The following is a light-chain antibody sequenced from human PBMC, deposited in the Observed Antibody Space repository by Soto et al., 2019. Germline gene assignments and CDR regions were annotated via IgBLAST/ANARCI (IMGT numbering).Light chain of an antibody. J-gene: IGLJ2*01. Sequence: QSVLTQSPSASASLGASVKLTCTLSSGHSSYAIAWHQQQPEKGPRYLMKLNSDGSHSKGDGIPDRFSGSSSGAERDLTISSLQAEDEADYYCQTWGTGINVVFGGGTKLTVL. V-gene: IGLV4-69*01. CDR2: LNSDGSH. CDR3: QTWGTGINVV. CDR1: SGHSSYA.